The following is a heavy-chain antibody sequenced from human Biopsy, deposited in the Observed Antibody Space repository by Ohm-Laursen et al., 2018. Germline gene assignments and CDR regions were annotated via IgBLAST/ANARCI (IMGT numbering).Heavy chain of an antibody. J-gene: IGHJ6*02. CDR3: ARVAGGYAYYYGMDV. CDR2: IYYSGST. CDR1: GGSISSDY. D-gene: IGHD5-12*01. V-gene: IGHV4-59*01. Sequence: GTLSLTCIVSGGSISSDYWSWIRQTLGKGLEWIGYIYYSGSTNYNPSLKSRVTISVDTSKNQFSLRLNSVTAADTAVYYCARVAGGYAYYYGMDVWGQGTTVIVSS.